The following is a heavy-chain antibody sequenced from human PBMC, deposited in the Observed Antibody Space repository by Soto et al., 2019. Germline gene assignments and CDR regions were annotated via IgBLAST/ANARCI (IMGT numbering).Heavy chain of an antibody. CDR3: ARDLSSPIKGWYYFDY. D-gene: IGHD6-19*01. Sequence: ASVKVSCKASGYTFTGYYMHWVRQAPGQGLEWMGWINPNSGGTNYAQMFQGWVTMTRDTSISTAYMELSRLRSDDTAVYYCARDLSSPIKGWYYFDYWGQGTLVTVSS. CDR1: GYTFTGYY. V-gene: IGHV1-2*04. CDR2: INPNSGGT. J-gene: IGHJ4*02.